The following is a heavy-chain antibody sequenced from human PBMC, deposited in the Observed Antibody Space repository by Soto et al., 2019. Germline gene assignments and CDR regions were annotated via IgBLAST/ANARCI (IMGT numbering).Heavy chain of an antibody. V-gene: IGHV4-34*01. CDR3: ARGRYCSGGSCYGTRYYYYGMDV. J-gene: IGHJ6*02. Sequence: QVQLQQWGAGLLKPSETLSLTCAVYGGSFSGYYWRWIRQPPGKVLEWIGEINHSGSTNYNPSLKSRVTISVDTSKNQFSLKLSSVTAADTAVYYCARGRYCSGGSCYGTRYYYYGMDVWGQGTTVTVSS. CDR1: GGSFSGYY. D-gene: IGHD2-15*01. CDR2: INHSGST.